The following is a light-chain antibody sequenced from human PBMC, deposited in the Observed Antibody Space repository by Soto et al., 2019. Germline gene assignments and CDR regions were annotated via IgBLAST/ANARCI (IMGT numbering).Light chain of an antibody. CDR2: AAS. Sequence: ETVMTQSPVTLSVSPGDTATLSCRASQRVSSHLAWYQQKPGQAPRLLIYAASTRATGIPVRFSGSGSETEFTLTISSLEPEDFAVYYCQQRNSWPPTFTFGQGTRLEIK. V-gene: IGKV3-15*01. CDR1: QRVSSH. CDR3: QQRNSWPPTFT. J-gene: IGKJ5*01.